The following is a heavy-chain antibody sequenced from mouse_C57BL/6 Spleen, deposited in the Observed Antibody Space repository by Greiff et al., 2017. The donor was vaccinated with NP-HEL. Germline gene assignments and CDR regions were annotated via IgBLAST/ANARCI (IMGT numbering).Heavy chain of an antibody. J-gene: IGHJ4*01. CDR3: AREESKGIYYYAMDY. CDR2: IYPSDSET. CDR1: GYTFTSYW. Sequence: QVQLQQSGAELVRPGSSVKLSCKASGYTFTSYWMDWVKQRPGQGLEWIGNIYPSDSETHYNQKFKDKATLTVDKSSSTAYMQLSSLTSEDSAVYDCAREESKGIYYYAMDYWGQGTSVTVSS. V-gene: IGHV1-61*01.